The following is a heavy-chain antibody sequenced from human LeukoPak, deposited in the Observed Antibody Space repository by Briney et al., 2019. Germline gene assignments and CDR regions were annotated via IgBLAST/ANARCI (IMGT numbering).Heavy chain of an antibody. J-gene: IGHJ4*02. Sequence: GGSLRLSCEASGFTFNTYSMNWARHAPGKGLEWVSSIDSSGGYMFYADSVKGRFTISRDNAKNTLNLQMNSLRAEDTAVYYCAGETHSSGYPWGQGTLVTVSS. CDR1: GFTFNTYS. CDR3: AGETHSSGYP. V-gene: IGHV3-21*01. CDR2: IDSSGGYM. D-gene: IGHD3-22*01.